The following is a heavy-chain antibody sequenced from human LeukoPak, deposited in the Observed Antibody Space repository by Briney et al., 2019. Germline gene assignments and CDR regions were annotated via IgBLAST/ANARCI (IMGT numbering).Heavy chain of an antibody. J-gene: IGHJ4*02. V-gene: IGHV3-48*01. D-gene: IGHD4-23*01. Sequence: GGSLRLSCAASGFTFSSYNMNWVRQAPGKGLEWVSYISSSSSTIYYADSVKGRFTISRDNAKNSLYLQMNSLRAEDTAVYYCATSSYGGNFGLFDYWGQGVLVTVSS. CDR2: ISSSSSTI. CDR3: ATSSYGGNFGLFDY. CDR1: GFTFSSYN.